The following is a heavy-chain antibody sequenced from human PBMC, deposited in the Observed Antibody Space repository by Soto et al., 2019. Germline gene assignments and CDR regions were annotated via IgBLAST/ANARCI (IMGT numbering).Heavy chain of an antibody. CDR2: IYTVGGT. V-gene: IGHV3-66*01. J-gene: IGHJ4*02. CDR1: GLTVSTNP. Sequence: EVQLVESGGGLVQPGGSLRLSCAASGLTVSTNPMSWVRQAPGKGLEWVSVIYTVGGTHYPDSVKGRFTISRDNSKNTVNLQMNSLRPEDTAVYYCARDGSGHWGQGTLVTVSS. CDR3: ARDGSGH.